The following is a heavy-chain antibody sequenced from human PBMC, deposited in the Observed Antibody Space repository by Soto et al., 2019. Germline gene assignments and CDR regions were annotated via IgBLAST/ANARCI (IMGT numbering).Heavy chain of an antibody. CDR2: IYYSGRT. CDR3: ARQRTTVVTQAYFDH. Sequence: SETLSLTCIVSGESISSSSYYWGWIRHPPGKGLEWIGSIYYSGRTYYNPSFKSRVTISIDTSKNQFSLKLSSVTATDTAVYYCARQRTTVVTQAYFDHWGQGAMVTVYS. CDR1: GESISSSSYY. D-gene: IGHD2-21*02. V-gene: IGHV4-39*01. J-gene: IGHJ4*02.